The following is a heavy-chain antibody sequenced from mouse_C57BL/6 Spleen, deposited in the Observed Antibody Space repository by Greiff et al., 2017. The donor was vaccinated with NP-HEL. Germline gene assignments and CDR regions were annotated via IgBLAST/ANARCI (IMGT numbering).Heavy chain of an antibody. CDR3: ARWNSYSSSYGYFDV. CDR2: INPSSGYT. Sequence: QVQLQQSGAELARPGASVKMSCKASGYTFTSYTMHWVKQRPGQGLEWIGYINPSSGYTKYNQKFKDKATLTADKSSSTAYMQLSSLTSENSAVYYCARWNSYSSSYGYFDVWGKGTTVTVSS. CDR1: GYTFTSYT. D-gene: IGHD1-1*01. V-gene: IGHV1-4*01. J-gene: IGHJ1*03.